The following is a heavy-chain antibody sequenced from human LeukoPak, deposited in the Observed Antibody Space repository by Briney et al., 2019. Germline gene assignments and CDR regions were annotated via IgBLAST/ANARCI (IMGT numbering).Heavy chain of an antibody. Sequence: GGSLRLSCTVSGLTFRSFWMSWVRQAPGKGLEWVANINQEGTERYFVDSVRGRFTISRDNAKDSLHLQMNTLTAEDTAVYYCARERDGRFFDYWGHGTLVTVSS. V-gene: IGHV3-7*01. CDR3: ARERDGRFFDY. D-gene: IGHD5-24*01. CDR1: GLTFRSFW. CDR2: INQEGTER. J-gene: IGHJ4*01.